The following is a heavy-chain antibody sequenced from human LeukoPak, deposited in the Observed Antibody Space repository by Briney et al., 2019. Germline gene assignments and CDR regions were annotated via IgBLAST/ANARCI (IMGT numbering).Heavy chain of an antibody. CDR3: ARAGAIAARPDFDY. V-gene: IGHV4-59*01. CDR1: GGSISSYY. Sequence: SETLSLTCTVSGGSISSYYWSWIRQPPGKGLEWIGYIYYSGSTNYNPSLYSRVTISVDTSKNQFSLKLSSVTAADAAIYYCARAGAIAARPDFDYWGQGTLVTVSS. J-gene: IGHJ4*02. D-gene: IGHD6-6*01. CDR2: IYYSGST.